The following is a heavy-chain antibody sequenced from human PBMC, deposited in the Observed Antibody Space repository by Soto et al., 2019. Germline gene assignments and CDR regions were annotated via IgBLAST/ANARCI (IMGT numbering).Heavy chain of an antibody. CDR3: ARGLGYRGPYYYYYYGMDV. D-gene: IGHD5-18*01. CDR2: ILHTGST. CDR1: GGSITTSNW. Sequence: SETLSLTCAVSGGSITTSNWWNWVRQTPEKGLEWIGQILHTGSTNYNPSLETRVTMFVDKSKNQFSLELTSVTAADTAVYYCARGLGYRGPYYYYYYGMDVWGQGTTVTVSS. J-gene: IGHJ6*02. V-gene: IGHV4-4*02.